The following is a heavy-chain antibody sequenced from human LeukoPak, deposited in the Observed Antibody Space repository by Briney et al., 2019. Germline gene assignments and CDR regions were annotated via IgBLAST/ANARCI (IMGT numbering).Heavy chain of an antibody. CDR2: VNSEGRST. D-gene: IGHD6-19*01. Sequence: RGFLRLSCSTYGFAFSNDWLDSVRQAQAKGLVLVSRVNSEGRSTTYAASVGDQFTVSRHNASNTVFLQMNSLRAGYMVLYYCVRVEQWLSFVSWGQGTLVTVSS. CDR1: GFAFSNDW. J-gene: IGHJ4*02. CDR3: VRVEQWLSFVS. V-gene: IGHV3-74*03.